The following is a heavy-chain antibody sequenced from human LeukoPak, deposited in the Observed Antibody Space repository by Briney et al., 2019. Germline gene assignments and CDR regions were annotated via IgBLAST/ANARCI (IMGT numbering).Heavy chain of an antibody. J-gene: IGHJ5*02. V-gene: IGHV3-64*01. CDR1: GFTFSSYA. D-gene: IGHD3-10*01. CDR3: ARGLWFGELMNWFDP. Sequence: QSGGSLRLSCAASGFTFSSYAMHWVRQAPGKGLEYVSAISSNGGSTYYANSVKGRFTISRDNSKNTLYLQMGSLRAEDMAVYYCARGLWFGELMNWFDPWGQGTLVTVSS. CDR2: ISSNGGST.